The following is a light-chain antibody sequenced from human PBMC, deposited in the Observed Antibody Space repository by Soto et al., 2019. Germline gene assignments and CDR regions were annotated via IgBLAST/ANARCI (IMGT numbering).Light chain of an antibody. CDR2: RAS. V-gene: IGKV1-5*01. CDR3: QQYNTSPLT. J-gene: IGKJ4*01. CDR1: QTIGPW. Sequence: DIQMTQSPSSLSAFVGDSVTITCRANQTIGPWLAWYQQRTGTAPNLLIHRASNLQGGVPSRFSGSGSETEFTLTISSLQPGDFATYCCQQYNTSPLTFGGGTKVEI.